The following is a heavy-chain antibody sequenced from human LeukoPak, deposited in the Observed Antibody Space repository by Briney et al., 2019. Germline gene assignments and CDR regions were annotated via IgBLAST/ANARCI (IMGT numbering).Heavy chain of an antibody. CDR1: GYTFTGYY. V-gene: IGHV1-2*02. J-gene: IGHJ4*02. CDR2: INPNSGGT. Sequence: GASVKVSCKASGYTFTGYYMHWVRQAPGQGLEWMGWINPNSGGTNYAQKFQGRVTMTRDTSISTAYMELSRLRSDDTAVYYCARDLEVTMVRGVKGNDYWGQGTLVTVSS. D-gene: IGHD3-10*01. CDR3: ARDLEVTMVRGVKGNDY.